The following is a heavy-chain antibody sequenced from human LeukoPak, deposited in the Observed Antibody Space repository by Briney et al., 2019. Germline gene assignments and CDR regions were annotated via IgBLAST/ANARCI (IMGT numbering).Heavy chain of an antibody. CDR1: GFTVSSNY. J-gene: IGHJ4*02. Sequence: GGSLRLSCAASGFTVSSNYMSWVRQAPGKGLEWVSVIYSGGSTYYADSVKGRFTISRDNSKNTLYLQMNSLRAEDTAVYYCAKKRSDFWSGYYALFDYWGQGTLVTVSS. D-gene: IGHD3-3*01. CDR3: AKKRSDFWSGYYALFDY. CDR2: IYSGGST. V-gene: IGHV3-66*01.